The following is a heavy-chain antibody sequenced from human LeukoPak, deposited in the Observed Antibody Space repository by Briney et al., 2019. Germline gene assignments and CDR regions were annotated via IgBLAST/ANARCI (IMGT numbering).Heavy chain of an antibody. J-gene: IGHJ3*02. CDR2: IYTSGST. V-gene: IGHV4-61*02. CDR1: GGSISSGSYY. Sequence: SETLSLTCTVSGGSISSGSYYWSWIRQPAGKGLEWIGRIYTSGSTNYNPSLKSRVTISVDTSKNQFSLKLSSVTAAATAVYYCARDPSPDAFDIWGQGTMVTVSS. CDR3: ARDPSPDAFDI.